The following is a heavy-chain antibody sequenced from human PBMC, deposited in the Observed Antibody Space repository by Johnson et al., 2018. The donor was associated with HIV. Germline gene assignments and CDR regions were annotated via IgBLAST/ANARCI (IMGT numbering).Heavy chain of an antibody. CDR2: ISYDGSSK. J-gene: IGHJ3*02. CDR1: GFTFGRFS. D-gene: IGHD5-24*01. CDR3: ARDLRWDDAFDI. Sequence: QVQLVESGGGVVQPGRSLRLSCAASGFTFGRFSLHCVRQPPGKGLEWVSLISYDGSSKCHAESVKGRFTISRDISKDTLYLQMNSLRAEDTAVYYCARDLRWDDAFDIWGQGTMVTVSS. V-gene: IGHV3-30*07.